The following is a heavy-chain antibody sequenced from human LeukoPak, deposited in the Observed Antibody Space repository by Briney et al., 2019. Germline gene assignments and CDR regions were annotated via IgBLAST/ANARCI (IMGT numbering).Heavy chain of an antibody. J-gene: IGHJ4*02. V-gene: IGHV3-30-3*01. CDR3: AATSPPTVTTPFDY. CDR1: GFTFSNYP. D-gene: IGHD4-17*01. CDR2: ISFDGNNK. Sequence: GGSLRLSCATSGFTFSNYPIHWVRQAPGKGLEWVAVISFDGNNKYYADSVKGRFIISRDNSKNTLYLQMNSLRAEDTAVYYCAATSPPTVTTPFDYWGQGTLVTVSS.